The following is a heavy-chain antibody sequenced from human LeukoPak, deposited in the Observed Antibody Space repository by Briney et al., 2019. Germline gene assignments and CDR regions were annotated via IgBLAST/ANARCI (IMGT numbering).Heavy chain of an antibody. J-gene: IGHJ6*04. Sequence: PSETLSLTCIVSGYSISSAYYWGWIRQPPGQGLEWIGSIYHSGSTYYNPSLKSRVTISVDTSKNQFSLKLSSVTAADTAVYYCARDIAAPGTREYYYYGMDVWGKGTTVTISS. CDR1: GYSISSAYY. V-gene: IGHV4-38-2*02. CDR2: IYHSGST. D-gene: IGHD6-13*01. CDR3: ARDIAAPGTREYYYYGMDV.